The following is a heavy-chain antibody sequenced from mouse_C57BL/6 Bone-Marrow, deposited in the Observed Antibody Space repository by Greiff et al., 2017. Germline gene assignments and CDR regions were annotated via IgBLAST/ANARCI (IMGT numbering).Heavy chain of an antibody. CDR1: GYTFTSYW. Sequence: QVQLQQPGTELVKPGASVKLSCKASGYTFTSYWMHWVQQRPGQGLEWIGNINPSNGGTNYNEKFKSKATLTVDKSSSTAYMQLSSLTSEDSAVYYCARSGDLWLRRGAWFAYWGQGTLVTVSA. V-gene: IGHV1-53*01. CDR3: ARSGDLWLRRGAWFAY. CDR2: INPSNGGT. J-gene: IGHJ3*01. D-gene: IGHD2-2*01.